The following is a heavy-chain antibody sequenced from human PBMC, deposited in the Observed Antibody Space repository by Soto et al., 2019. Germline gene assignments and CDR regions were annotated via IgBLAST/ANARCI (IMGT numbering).Heavy chain of an antibody. CDR3: ARGVDNYYDSSGYYDY. Sequence: ASVKVSCKASGYTFTSYYMHWVRQAPGQGLEWMGIINPSGGSTSHAQKFQGRVTMTRDTSTSTVYVELSSLRSEDTAVYYCARGVDNYYDSSGYYDYWGQGTLVTVS. CDR1: GYTFTSYY. J-gene: IGHJ4*02. V-gene: IGHV1-46*01. D-gene: IGHD3-22*01. CDR2: INPSGGST.